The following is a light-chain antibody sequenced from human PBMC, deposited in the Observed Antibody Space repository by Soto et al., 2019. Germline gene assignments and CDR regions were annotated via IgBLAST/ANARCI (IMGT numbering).Light chain of an antibody. CDR2: ENN. CDR3: GTWHSSLSTWV. CDR1: SYNIGNNY. V-gene: IGLV1-51*02. J-gene: IGLJ3*02. Sequence: QSVLTQPPSVSAAPGQTVTISCSGTSYNIGNNYVSWYQQFPGAAPKLLIYENNKRPSGIPDRFSGSKSGTSATLGITGLQTGDEADYYCGTWHSSLSTWVFGGGTKVTVL.